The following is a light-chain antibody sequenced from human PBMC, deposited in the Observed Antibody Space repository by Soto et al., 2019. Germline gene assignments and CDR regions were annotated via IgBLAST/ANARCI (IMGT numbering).Light chain of an antibody. V-gene: IGLV2-8*01. J-gene: IGLJ2*01. CDR1: SSDVGGYNS. Sequence: QSVLTQPPSASGSPGQAVTISCTGTSSDVGGYNSVSWYQQRPGKAPKLMIYDVTKRPSGVPDRFSGSKSGNTASLTVSGLQAEDEADYYCCSYAGINKVLFGGGTKLTVL. CDR3: CSYAGINKVL. CDR2: DVT.